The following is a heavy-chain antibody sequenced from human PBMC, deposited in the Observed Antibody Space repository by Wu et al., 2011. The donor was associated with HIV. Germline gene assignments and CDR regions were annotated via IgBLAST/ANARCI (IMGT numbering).Heavy chain of an antibody. V-gene: IGHV1-69*14. Sequence: QVQLVQSGAEVKKPGSSVKVSCKASGGTFSSYAFSWVRQAPGQGLEWMGEIVPIFGTANYAQKFQGRVTITADTSTSTAHMELSSLRSEDTAVYYCRERNYGLGADVGPFLPSNTWGQGTLVTVSS. CDR3: RERNYGLGADVGPFLPSNT. CDR1: GGTFSSYA. D-gene: IGHD3-10*01. J-gene: IGHJ1*01. CDR2: IVPIFGTA.